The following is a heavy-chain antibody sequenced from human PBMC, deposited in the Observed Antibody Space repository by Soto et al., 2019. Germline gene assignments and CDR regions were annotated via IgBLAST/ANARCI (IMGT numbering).Heavy chain of an antibody. CDR2: IYPGDSDT. V-gene: IGHV5-51*01. CDR1: GYSFTIYW. CDR3: ARSNGIAPAGPPFDY. Sequence: GESLKISCKGSGYSFTIYWIGWVRQMPGKGLEWMGIIYPGDSDTRYSPSFQGQVTISADTSTSTAYMELRSLRSDDTAVYYCARSNGIAPAGPPFDYWGQGTLVTVSS. D-gene: IGHD6-13*01. J-gene: IGHJ4*02.